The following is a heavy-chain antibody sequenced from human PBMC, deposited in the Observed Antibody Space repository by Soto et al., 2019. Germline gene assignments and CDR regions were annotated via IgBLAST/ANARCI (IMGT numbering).Heavy chain of an antibody. D-gene: IGHD1-26*01. CDR2: INHTGGT. Sequence: PSETLSLTCAVYGGSFSGYYWNWIRQPPGKGLEWIGEINHTGGTHYNPSLKSRVTMSVDTSKNQLSVRLGAVTTADSAVHCCVRVLLRGLVDYWGQGTLVTVSS. CDR3: VRVLLRGLVDY. CDR1: GGSFSGYY. V-gene: IGHV4-34*01. J-gene: IGHJ4*02.